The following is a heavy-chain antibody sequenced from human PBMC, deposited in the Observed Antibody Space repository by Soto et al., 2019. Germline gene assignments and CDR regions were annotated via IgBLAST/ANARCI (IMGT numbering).Heavy chain of an antibody. J-gene: IGHJ4*02. CDR1: GGTFSSYA. CDR3: ARGVVATMIFDY. Sequence: SVKVSCKASGGTFSSYAISWVRQAPGQGLEWMGGIIPIFGAANYAQKFQGRVTITADESTSTAYMELSSLRSEDTAVYYCARGVVATMIFDYWGQGTLVTVS. V-gene: IGHV1-69*13. D-gene: IGHD5-12*01. CDR2: IIPIFGAA.